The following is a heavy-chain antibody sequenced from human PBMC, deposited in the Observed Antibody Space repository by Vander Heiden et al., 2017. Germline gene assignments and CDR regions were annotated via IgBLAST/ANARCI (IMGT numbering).Heavy chain of an antibody. J-gene: IGHJ6*02. Sequence: QVHLAEPGGGAVQPGRSLGPSRAAAGANCTSNSMHWVRQAPGKGLELVADISYDGGKQYYADSVKGRFIISRDNSQNTLNLQMNSLRAEDTAVYYCARDHYGSGTSYTGMDVWGQGTTVTVSS. CDR1: GANCTSNS. D-gene: IGHD3-10*01. V-gene: IGHV3-30-3*01. CDR2: ISYDGGKQ. CDR3: ARDHYGSGTSYTGMDV.